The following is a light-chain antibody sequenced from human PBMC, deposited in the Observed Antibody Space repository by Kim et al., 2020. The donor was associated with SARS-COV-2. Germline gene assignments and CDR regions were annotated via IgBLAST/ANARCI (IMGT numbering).Light chain of an antibody. V-gene: IGKV3-15*01. CDR1: QSISNT. CDR3: QQYNKWTPRLT. CDR2: AAS. Sequence: EIVMTQSPATLSVSPGETVTLSCRASQSISNTLAWYQHQRGQPPRLLIYAASTRATGVPGRFSGSGSGTDFTLTISSLQSEDFAVYYCQQYNKWTPRLTFGGGTKVDIK. J-gene: IGKJ4*01.